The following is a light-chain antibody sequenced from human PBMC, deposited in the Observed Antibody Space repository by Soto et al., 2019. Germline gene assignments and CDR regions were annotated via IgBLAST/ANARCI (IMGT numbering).Light chain of an antibody. V-gene: IGKV3D-15*01. Sequence: EIVMTQSPATLSVSPGERATLSCRASQSVSSDLAWYQQKPGRAPRLLIYGASIRATGVPARFSGSGSGTEFTLTISSLQSEDFAVYYCQHYNKWPPAFGQGTRLEIK. J-gene: IGKJ5*01. CDR1: QSVSSD. CDR3: QHYNKWPPA. CDR2: GAS.